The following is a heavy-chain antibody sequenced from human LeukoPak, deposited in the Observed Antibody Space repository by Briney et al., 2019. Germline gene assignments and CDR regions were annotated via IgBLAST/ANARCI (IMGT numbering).Heavy chain of an antibody. CDR3: ARYSNYYYYMDV. D-gene: IGHD4-11*01. CDR2: IYHTGNA. J-gene: IGHJ6*03. V-gene: IGHV4-4*02. Sequence: SETLSLTCAVSGGSITSANWWSWVRQSPGKGLQWIGEIYHTGNANYNPSLKSRVTISVDTSKNQFSLKLSSVTAADTAVYYCARYSNYYYYMDVWGKGTTVTVSS. CDR1: GGSITSANW.